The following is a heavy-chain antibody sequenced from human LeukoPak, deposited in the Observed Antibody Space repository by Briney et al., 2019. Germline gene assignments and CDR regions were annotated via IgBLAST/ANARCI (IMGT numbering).Heavy chain of an antibody. CDR2: IYTSGST. J-gene: IGHJ3*02. CDR3: ARDRRSEYSSDAFDI. Sequence: PSQTLSLTCTVSGGSISSGSYYWSWIRQPAGKGLEWIGRIYTSGSTNYNPSLKSRVTISVDTSKNQFSLKLSSVTAADTAVYYCARDRRSEYSSDAFDIWGQGTMVTVSS. D-gene: IGHD6-6*01. V-gene: IGHV4-61*02. CDR1: GGSISSGSYY.